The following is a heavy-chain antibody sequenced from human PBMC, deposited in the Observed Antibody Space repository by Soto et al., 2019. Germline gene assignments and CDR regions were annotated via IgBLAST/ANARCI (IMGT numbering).Heavy chain of an antibody. CDR3: ARDRLRGYDSSGFYS. Sequence: ASVKVSCTASGYTFTSYAMHWVRQAPGQRLEWMGWINAGNGNTKYSQKFEDRVTMTTATSTNTVFLELRSLKSDDTAIYYCARDRLRGYDSSGFYSWGQGTMVTVSS. CDR2: INAGNGNT. V-gene: IGHV1-3*01. J-gene: IGHJ4*02. D-gene: IGHD3-22*01. CDR1: GYTFTSYA.